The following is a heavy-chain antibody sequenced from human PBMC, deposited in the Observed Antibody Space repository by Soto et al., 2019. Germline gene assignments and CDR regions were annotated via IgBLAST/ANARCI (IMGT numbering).Heavy chain of an antibody. CDR2: IGTAGDT. CDR3: ARGRYCSGGSCYYYYGMDV. CDR1: GSTFSSYD. J-gene: IGHJ6*02. D-gene: IGHD2-15*01. V-gene: IGHV3-13*01. Sequence: GGSLRLSCAASGSTFSSYDMHWVRQATGKGLEWVSAIGTAGDTYYPGSVKGRFTISRENAKNSLYLQMNSLRAEDTAVYYCARGRYCSGGSCYYYYGMDVWGQGTTVTAP.